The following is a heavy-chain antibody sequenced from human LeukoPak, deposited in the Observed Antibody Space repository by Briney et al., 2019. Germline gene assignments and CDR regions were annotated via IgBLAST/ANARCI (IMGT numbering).Heavy chain of an antibody. D-gene: IGHD3-22*01. CDR1: GFTVSSNY. Sequence: GGSLRLSCAASGFTVSSNYMSWVRQAPGKGLEWVSVIYSGGSTYYADSVKGRFTISRDNSKNTLYLQMNSLRAEDTAVYYCARGHDSSGYYYDWFDPWGQGTPVTVSS. V-gene: IGHV3-53*01. J-gene: IGHJ5*02. CDR3: ARGHDSSGYYYDWFDP. CDR2: IYSGGST.